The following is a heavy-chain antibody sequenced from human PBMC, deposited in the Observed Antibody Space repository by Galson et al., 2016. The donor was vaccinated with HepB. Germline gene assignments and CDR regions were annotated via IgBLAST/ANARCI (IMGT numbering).Heavy chain of an antibody. J-gene: IGHJ3*02. CDR3: AKDIQQWLVRGNDAFDI. CDR2: ISVVDDDT. CDR1: GFTFSSYA. V-gene: IGHV3-23*01. D-gene: IGHD6-19*01. Sequence: SLRLSCAASGFTFSSYAMSWVRQAPGKGLEWVSAISVVDDDTCYADSVKGRFTISRDNSRTTLYLQMNSLRAEDTALYYCAKDIQQWLVRGNDAFDIWGQGTMVIVSS.